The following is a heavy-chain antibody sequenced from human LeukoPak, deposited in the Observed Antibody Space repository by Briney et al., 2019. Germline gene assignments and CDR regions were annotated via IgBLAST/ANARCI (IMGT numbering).Heavy chain of an antibody. CDR3: ARVAAAGTPWYYYYGMDV. CDR1: GFIFSNYG. J-gene: IGHJ6*02. D-gene: IGHD6-13*01. CDR2: IYYDGSKT. Sequence: TGGSLRLSCAASGFIFSNYGMHWVRQAPGKGLEWVAVIYYDGSKTYYADSVKGRFTISRDNSKNTLYLQMNSLRAEDTAVYYCARVAAAGTPWYYYYGMDVWGQGTTVTVSS. V-gene: IGHV3-33*01.